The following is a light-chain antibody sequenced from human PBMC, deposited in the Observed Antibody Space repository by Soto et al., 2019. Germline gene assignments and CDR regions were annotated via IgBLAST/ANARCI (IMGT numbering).Light chain of an antibody. V-gene: IGLV2-23*01. Sequence: QSALTQPASVSGSPGQSITISCTGTSSDVGSYNLVSWYQQHPGKAPKLMIYEGTKRPSGVSNRFAGSKSGNTASLTISGLQAEDEADYYCCSYAGGSRVFGGGTKVTVL. J-gene: IGLJ3*02. CDR1: SSDVGSYNL. CDR3: CSYAGGSRV. CDR2: EGT.